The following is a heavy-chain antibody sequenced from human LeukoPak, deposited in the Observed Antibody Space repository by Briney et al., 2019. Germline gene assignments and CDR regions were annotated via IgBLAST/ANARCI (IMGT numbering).Heavy chain of an antibody. Sequence: PGGSLRLSCAASGFTFSSYGMHWVRQAPGKVLEWVAVIWYDGSNKYYADSVKGRFTISRDNSKNTLYLQMNSLRAEDTAVYYCAKDYYDRDYFDYWGQGTLVTVSS. CDR3: AKDYYDRDYFDY. D-gene: IGHD3-22*01. CDR1: GFTFSSYG. J-gene: IGHJ4*02. V-gene: IGHV3-33*06. CDR2: IWYDGSNK.